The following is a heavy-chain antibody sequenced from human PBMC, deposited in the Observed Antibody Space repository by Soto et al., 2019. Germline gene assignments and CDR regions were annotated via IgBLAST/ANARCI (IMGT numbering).Heavy chain of an antibody. D-gene: IGHD2-8*02. CDR2: ISGSGGTT. CDR1: GFTFSSYA. V-gene: IGHV3-23*01. J-gene: IGHJ4*02. CDR3: LNACGEVVYAHFDY. Sequence: EVQLLESGGGLVQPGGSLRLSCAASGFTFSSYAMSWVRQAPGKGLEWVSAISGSGGTTYYADSVKGRFTISRDTSKNTLFLQMNSLRAEYTAVYYCLNACGEVVYAHFDYWGQGTMVTVSS.